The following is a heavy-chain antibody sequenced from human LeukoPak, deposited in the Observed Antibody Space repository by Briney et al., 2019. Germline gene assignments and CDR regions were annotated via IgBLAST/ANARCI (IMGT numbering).Heavy chain of an antibody. Sequence: SETLSLTCAVYGGSFSGYYWSWIRQPPGKGLEWIGEINHSGGTNYNPSLKSRVTISVDTSKNQFSLKLSSVTAADTAVYYCARTSAYYYDSSGYYWGYYFDYWGQGTLVTVSS. V-gene: IGHV4-34*01. CDR3: ARTSAYYYDSSGYYWGYYFDY. CDR1: GGSFSGYY. J-gene: IGHJ4*02. D-gene: IGHD3-22*01. CDR2: INHSGGT.